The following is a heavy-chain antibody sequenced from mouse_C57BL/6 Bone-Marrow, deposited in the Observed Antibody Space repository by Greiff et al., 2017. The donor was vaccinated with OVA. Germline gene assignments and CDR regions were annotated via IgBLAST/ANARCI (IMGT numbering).Heavy chain of an antibody. J-gene: IGHJ3*01. CDR1: GFTFSDYY. V-gene: IGHV5-12*01. CDR3: ARHENYGNYLAWFAY. Sequence: DVMLVESGGGLVQPGGSLKLSCAASGFTFSDYYMYWVRQTPEKRLEWVAYISNGGGSTYYPDTVKGRFTISRDNAKNTLYLQMSRLKSEDTAMYYCARHENYGNYLAWFAYWGQGTLVTVSA. D-gene: IGHD2-1*01. CDR2: ISNGGGST.